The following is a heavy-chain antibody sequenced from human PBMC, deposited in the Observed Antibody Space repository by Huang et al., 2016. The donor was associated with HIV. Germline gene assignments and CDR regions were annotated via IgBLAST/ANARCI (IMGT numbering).Heavy chain of an antibody. CDR3: ATDLGGYSFDY. D-gene: IGHD2-21*02. Sequence: QEQLVESGGGVVQPGGSRRLPCATSGFRFCHYGLPGVGQAPGKGWGWVALLSVDGGNKHYADAAKGRFTISRDNSKKMLFLEMNSLRGDDTAFYYCATDLGGYSFDYWGQGALVSVSS. CDR1: GFRFCHYG. J-gene: IGHJ4*02. CDR2: LSVDGGNK. V-gene: IGHV3-30*02.